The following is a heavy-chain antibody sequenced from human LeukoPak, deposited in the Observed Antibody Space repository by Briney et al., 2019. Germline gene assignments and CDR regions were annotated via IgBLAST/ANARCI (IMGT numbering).Heavy chain of an antibody. J-gene: IGHJ3*02. V-gene: IGHV4-30-2*01. CDR2: IYHSGST. CDR3: ARDLGAFDI. CDR1: GGSISSGGYS. Sequence: SETLSLTCAVSGGSISSGGYSWSWIRQPPGKGLEWIGYIYHSGSTYYNPSLKSRVTISVDRSKNQFSLKLSSVTAADTAVYYCARDLGAFDIWGQGTMVAVSS.